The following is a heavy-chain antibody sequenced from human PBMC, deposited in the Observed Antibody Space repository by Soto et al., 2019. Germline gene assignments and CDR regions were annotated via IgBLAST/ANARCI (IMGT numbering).Heavy chain of an antibody. J-gene: IGHJ4*02. CDR1: GGSISSYY. CDR2: IYYSGST. D-gene: IGHD3-9*01. V-gene: IGHV4-59*01. Sequence: QVQLQESGPGLVKPSETLSLTCTVSGGSISSYYWSWIRQPPGKGLEWIGYIYYSGSTNYNPSLKSRVTISVDTSKNQFSLKLSSVTAADTAVYYCARSPSLRYFDWLLDFDYWGQGTLVTVSS. CDR3: ARSPSLRYFDWLLDFDY.